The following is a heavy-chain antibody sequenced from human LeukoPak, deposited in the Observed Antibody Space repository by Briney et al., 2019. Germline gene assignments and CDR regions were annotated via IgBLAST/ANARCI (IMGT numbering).Heavy chain of an antibody. Sequence: ASLKVSCKGSGYTFISYYMHLVRHAPGQGLEWVGIINPSGGSTRYAQKFQGRVIMTRDTSTSTVYMEVSSLRSDDTAVYYCARVGEGRYFDWLSADYWGQGTLVTVSS. V-gene: IGHV1-46*01. J-gene: IGHJ4*02. D-gene: IGHD3-9*01. CDR1: GYTFISYY. CDR2: INPSGGST. CDR3: ARVGEGRYFDWLSADY.